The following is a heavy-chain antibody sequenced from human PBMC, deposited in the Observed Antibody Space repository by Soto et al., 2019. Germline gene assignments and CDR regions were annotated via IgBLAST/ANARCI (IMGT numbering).Heavy chain of an antibody. Sequence: QVHLVQSGAEVKKHGASVKVSCKGSGYGFTTYGITWVRQAPGQGLEWMAWISAHNGNTNYAQKLQGRVTVTRDTYTSTAYMELRSLRSDDTAVYYCARGRYGDYWGQGALVTVSS. CDR3: ARGRYGDY. J-gene: IGHJ4*02. D-gene: IGHD1-1*01. V-gene: IGHV1-18*01. CDR2: ISAHNGNT. CDR1: GYGFTTYG.